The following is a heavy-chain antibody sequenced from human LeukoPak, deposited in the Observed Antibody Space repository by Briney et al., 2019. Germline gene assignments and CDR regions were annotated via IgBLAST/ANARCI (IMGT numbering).Heavy chain of an antibody. Sequence: GGSLRLSCVVSGVMFSDYAMSSVADAPWKGRERVSSISSSVCTTFYADSVKSRFTISTDLFKKTMHLEMKAMRAEDRAVYYCAKDPRPYYDVPVGYWGQGTLVTVSP. D-gene: IGHD3-3*01. CDR1: GVMFSDYA. CDR3: AKDPRPYYDVPVGY. J-gene: IGHJ4*02. CDR2: ISSSVCTT. V-gene: IGHV3-23*01.